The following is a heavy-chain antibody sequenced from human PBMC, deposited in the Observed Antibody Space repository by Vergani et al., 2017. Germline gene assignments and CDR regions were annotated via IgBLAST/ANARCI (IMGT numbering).Heavy chain of an antibody. CDR1: GFTFSSYA. J-gene: IGHJ3*02. V-gene: IGHV3-23*01. D-gene: IGHD5-12*01. Sequence: EVQLLESGGGLVQPGGSLRLSCAASGFTFSSYAMSWVRQAPGKGLEWVSAISGSGGSTYYADSVKGRFTISRDNSKNTLYLQMNSLRAEDTAVYYCARDQFARYSGYDLAGPTWNYDAFDIWGQGTMVTVSS. CDR3: ARDQFARYSGYDLAGPTWNYDAFDI. CDR2: ISGSGGST.